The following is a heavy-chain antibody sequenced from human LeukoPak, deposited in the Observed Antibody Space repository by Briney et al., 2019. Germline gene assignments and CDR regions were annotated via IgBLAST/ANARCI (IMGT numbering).Heavy chain of an antibody. CDR1: GFTFSDYY. CDR2: ISSSGSTI. CDR3: ARDPVTQHYYYYGMDV. Sequence: TGGSLRLSCAASGFTFSDYYMSWIRQAPGKGLEWVSYISSSGSTIYYADSVKGRFTISRDNAKNSLCLQMNSLRAEDTAVYYCARDPVTQHYYYYGMDVWGQGTTVTVSS. D-gene: IGHD4-4*01. J-gene: IGHJ6*02. V-gene: IGHV3-11*01.